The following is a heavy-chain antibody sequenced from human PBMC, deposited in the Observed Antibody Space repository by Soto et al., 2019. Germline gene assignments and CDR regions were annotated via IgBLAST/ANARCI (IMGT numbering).Heavy chain of an antibody. CDR2: INSDGSST. J-gene: IGHJ4*02. V-gene: IGHV3-74*01. CDR3: ARDVGVGRSGLDY. CDR1: GFTCSSYG. Sequence: GGSLRLPCAAFGFTCSSYGMHRILQAPGKGLVWVSRINSDGSSTSYADSVKGRFTISRDNAKNTLYLQMNSLRAEDTAVYYCARDVGVGRSGLDYWGQGTLVTVSS. D-gene: IGHD3-3*01.